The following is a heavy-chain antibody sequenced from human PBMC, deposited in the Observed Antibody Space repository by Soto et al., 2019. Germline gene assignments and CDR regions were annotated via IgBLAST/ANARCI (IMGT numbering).Heavy chain of an antibody. CDR2: IFTGGLT. Sequence: ERQAVETGGGLIQPGGSLRLSCAVSGFTVTANYMSWVRQTPGKGLEWVAVIFTGGLTLYADSVRGRFTMSRDISRNTVDLQMSSLRAEDTATYDCHGYGVWGRGTLVIVSS. CDR3: HGYGV. CDR1: GFTVTANY. V-gene: IGHV3-53*02. J-gene: IGHJ4*02. D-gene: IGHD2-15*01.